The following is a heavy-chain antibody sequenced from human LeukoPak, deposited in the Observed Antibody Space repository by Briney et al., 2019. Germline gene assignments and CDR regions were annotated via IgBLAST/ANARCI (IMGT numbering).Heavy chain of an antibody. CDR3: ARDLASGYYFDY. Sequence: GASVKVSCKASGYTFTSYYMHWVRQAPGQGLEWMGIINPSGGSTSYAQKFQGRVTMTRDTSTSTVYMELSSLRSEDTAVHYCARDLASGYYFDYWGQGTLVTVSS. J-gene: IGHJ4*02. D-gene: IGHD6-25*01. CDR2: INPSGGST. V-gene: IGHV1-46*01. CDR1: GYTFTSYY.